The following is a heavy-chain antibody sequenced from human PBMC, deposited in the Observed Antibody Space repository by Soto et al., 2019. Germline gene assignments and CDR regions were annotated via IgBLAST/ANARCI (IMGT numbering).Heavy chain of an antibody. V-gene: IGHV3-23*01. Sequence: EVQLLESGGGGLQPGGSVRLSCAASGFPFTSYAMNWFLQAPGKGLELVAGITGSGAGSYYSDSVKGRFTISRDNSKNTLYLQMNSLRAEDTAVYYCAKAYSNSWPNDWFDPWGQGTLVTVSS. J-gene: IGHJ5*02. CDR1: GFPFTSYA. CDR2: ITGSGAGS. D-gene: IGHD6-13*01. CDR3: AKAYSNSWPNDWFDP.